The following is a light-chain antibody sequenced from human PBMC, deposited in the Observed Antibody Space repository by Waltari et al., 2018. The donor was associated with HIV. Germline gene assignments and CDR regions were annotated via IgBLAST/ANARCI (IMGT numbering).Light chain of an antibody. CDR3: CSYSITSTSVL. CDR1: SSVVGYNV. Sequence: SALTQPASVSGSPGPSITFSCTGSSSVVGYNVVPWYQQHPGKVPKLLISEVNKRPSGVSNRFSGSKSGNTASLTISGLQAEDEADYYCCSYSITSTSVLFGGGTKVTVV. V-gene: IGLV2-23*02. J-gene: IGLJ2*01. CDR2: EVN.